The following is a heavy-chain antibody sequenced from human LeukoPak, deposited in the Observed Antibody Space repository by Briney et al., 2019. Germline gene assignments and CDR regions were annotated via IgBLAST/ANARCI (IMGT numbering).Heavy chain of an antibody. D-gene: IGHD1-26*01. CDR3: ARRSGSYAFDY. J-gene: IGHJ4*02. Sequence: GGSLRLSCAASGFTFSSYWMHWVRQAPGEGLVWVSRLNSDGSTTSYADSAKGRFTISRDNAKNTLYLQMNSLRAEDTAVYYCARRSGSYAFDYWGQGTLVTVSS. CDR1: GFTFSSYW. V-gene: IGHV3-74*01. CDR2: LNSDGSTT.